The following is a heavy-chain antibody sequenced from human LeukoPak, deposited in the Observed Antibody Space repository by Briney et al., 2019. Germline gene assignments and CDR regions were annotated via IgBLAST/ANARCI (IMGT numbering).Heavy chain of an antibody. J-gene: IGHJ6*02. Sequence: GGSLGLSCAASGFTFSNYAINWVRQAPGTGLAWVSRIRGGGDSTYYADSVKGRFTISRDNSKNTLYLQMNSLRADDTAVYYCARDSSTSNYYFGMDVWGQGTTVTVSS. CDR2: IRGGGDST. CDR1: GFTFSNYA. D-gene: IGHD6-19*01. CDR3: ARDSSTSNYYFGMDV. V-gene: IGHV3-23*01.